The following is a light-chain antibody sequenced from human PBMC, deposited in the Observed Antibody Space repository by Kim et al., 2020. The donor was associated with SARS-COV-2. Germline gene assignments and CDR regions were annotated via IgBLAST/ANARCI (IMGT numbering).Light chain of an antibody. Sequence: LSPGERATLSCRASQSVSSSYLAWYQQKPGQAPRLLIHDASSRATGIPYRFSGSGSGTDFTLTISRLEPEDFAVYYCQHYGSSLYTFGQGTKLEF. CDR1: QSVSSSY. J-gene: IGKJ2*01. CDR2: DAS. CDR3: QHYGSSLYT. V-gene: IGKV3-20*01.